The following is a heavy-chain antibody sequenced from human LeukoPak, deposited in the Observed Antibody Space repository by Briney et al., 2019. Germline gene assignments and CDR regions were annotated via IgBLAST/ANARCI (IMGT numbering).Heavy chain of an antibody. D-gene: IGHD3-10*01. CDR2: IIPIFGTA. Sequence: ASVKVSCKASGGTFSSYAISWVRQAPGQGLEWMGGIIPIFGTANYAQKFQGRVTITADESTSTAYMELSSLRSEDTAVYYCASYYYGSGSYYTVFDYWGQGTLVTVSS. V-gene: IGHV1-69*13. CDR3: ASYYYGSGSYYTVFDY. CDR1: GGTFSSYA. J-gene: IGHJ4*02.